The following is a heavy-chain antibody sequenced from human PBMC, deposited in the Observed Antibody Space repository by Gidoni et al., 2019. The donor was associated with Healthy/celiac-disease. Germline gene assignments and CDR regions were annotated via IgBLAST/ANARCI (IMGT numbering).Heavy chain of an antibody. Sequence: SCKASGGTFSSYAISWVRQAPGQGLEWMGRIIPILGIANYAQKFQGRVTITADKSTSTAYMELSSLRSEDTAVYYCARAFPRGSSGYYPTDYWGQGTLVTVSS. D-gene: IGHD3-22*01. J-gene: IGHJ4*02. CDR3: ARAFPRGSSGYYPTDY. V-gene: IGHV1-69*04. CDR2: IIPILGIA. CDR1: GGTFSSYA.